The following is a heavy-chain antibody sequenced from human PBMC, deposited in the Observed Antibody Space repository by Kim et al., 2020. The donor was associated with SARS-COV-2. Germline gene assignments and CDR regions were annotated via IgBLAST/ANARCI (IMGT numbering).Heavy chain of an antibody. CDR1: GYTFTDYG. CDR3: ASDASKYCSRTSCYRGYY. V-gene: IGHV1-18*04. J-gene: IGHJ6*01. CDR2: ISVYNGDI. Sequence: ASVKVSCKASGYTFTDYGISWVRQAPGQGVQWMGWISVYNGDIQYAQNFQGRVTVNTGTSTNTAYTELRLLRPNDTAEYYCASDASKYCSRTSCYRGYY. D-gene: IGHD2-2*01.